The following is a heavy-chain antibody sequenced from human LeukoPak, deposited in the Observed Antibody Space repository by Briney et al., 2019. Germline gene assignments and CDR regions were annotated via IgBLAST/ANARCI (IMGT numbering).Heavy chain of an antibody. V-gene: IGHV3-23*01. CDR2: ISGSGGST. Sequence: GGSLRLSCAASGFTFSSYAMSWVRQAPRKGLEWVSAISGSGGSTYYADSVKGRSTISRDNSKNTLYLQMNSLRAEGTAVYYCAKLTRPRWLQLDFDYWGQGTLVTVSS. CDR3: AKLTRPRWLQLDFDY. J-gene: IGHJ4*02. D-gene: IGHD5-24*01. CDR1: GFTFSSYA.